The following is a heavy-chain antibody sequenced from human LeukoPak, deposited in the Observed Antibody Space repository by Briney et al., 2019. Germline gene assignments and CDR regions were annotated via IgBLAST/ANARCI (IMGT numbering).Heavy chain of an antibody. V-gene: IGHV4-59*08. Sequence: NPSETLSLTCTVSGGSISSYYWSWIRQPPGKGLEWIGYIYYSGSTNYNPSLKSRVTISVDTSKNQFSLKLSSVTAADTAVYYCARYYYDSSGYFDYWGQGTLVTVSS. CDR1: GGSISSYY. J-gene: IGHJ4*02. D-gene: IGHD3-22*01. CDR2: IYYSGST. CDR3: ARYYYDSSGYFDY.